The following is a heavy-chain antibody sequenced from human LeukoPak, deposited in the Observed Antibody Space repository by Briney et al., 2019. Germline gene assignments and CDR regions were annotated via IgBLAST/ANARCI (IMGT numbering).Heavy chain of an antibody. V-gene: IGHV3-23*01. Sequence: GGSLRLSCAASGFTFSSYAMSWVRQAPGKGLEWVSGISGSGGSTYYADPVKGRFTISRDNAKNSLFLQMNSLRAEDTAVYYCASGRPVDYWGQGTLVTVSS. D-gene: IGHD2-15*01. CDR3: ASGRPVDY. CDR2: ISGSGGST. J-gene: IGHJ4*02. CDR1: GFTFSSYA.